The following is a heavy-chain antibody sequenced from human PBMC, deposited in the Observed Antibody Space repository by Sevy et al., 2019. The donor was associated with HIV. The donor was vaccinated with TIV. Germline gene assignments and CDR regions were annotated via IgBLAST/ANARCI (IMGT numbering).Heavy chain of an antibody. V-gene: IGHV3-53*01. D-gene: IGHD5-12*01. Sequence: GGSLRLACAASGFTVSSNYMSWVRQAPGKGLEWVSVIYSGGSTYYADSVKGRFTISRDNSKNTLYLQMNSLRAEDTAVYYCARAGWLRYMDVWVKGTTVTVSS. CDR1: GFTVSSNY. J-gene: IGHJ6*03. CDR3: ARAGWLRYMDV. CDR2: IYSGGST.